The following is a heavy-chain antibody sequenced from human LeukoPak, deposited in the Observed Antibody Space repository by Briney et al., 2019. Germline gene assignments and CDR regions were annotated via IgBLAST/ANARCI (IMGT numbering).Heavy chain of an antibody. D-gene: IGHD3-10*01. CDR1: GGSISSYY. Sequence: SETLSLTCTVSGGSISSYYWSWIRQPPGKGLEWIGYIYYSGSTKYNPTQKRRVTISVDTSKHLYSLKLSSVTAADADVYYCARLHHDYGSGTYGGAYNYYLDVWGKGTTVTVSS. J-gene: IGHJ6*03. CDR3: ARLHHDYGSGTYGGAYNYYLDV. V-gene: IGHV4-59*01. CDR2: IYYSGST.